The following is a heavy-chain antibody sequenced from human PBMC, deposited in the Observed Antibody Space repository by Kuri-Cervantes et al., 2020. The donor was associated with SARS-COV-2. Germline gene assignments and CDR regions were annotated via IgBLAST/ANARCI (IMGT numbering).Heavy chain of an antibody. CDR2: ISSSSSYI. Sequence: GESLKISCAASGFTFDDYAMHWVRQAPGKGLEWVSSISSSSSYIYYADSVKGRFTISRDNAKNSLYLQMNSLRAEDTAVYYCARAGKGGYSYYYYMDVWGKGTTVTVSS. CDR3: ARAGKGGYSYYYYMDV. CDR1: GFTFDDYA. V-gene: IGHV3-21*01. J-gene: IGHJ6*03. D-gene: IGHD3-10*01.